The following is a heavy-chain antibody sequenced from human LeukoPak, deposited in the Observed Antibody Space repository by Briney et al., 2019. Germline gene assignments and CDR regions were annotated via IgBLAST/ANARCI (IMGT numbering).Heavy chain of an antibody. V-gene: IGHV3-23*01. J-gene: IGHJ4*02. CDR1: GFTFSSYG. Sequence: GGSLRLACAASGFTFSSYGMSWVRQAPGKGLEGVSAISGSGGSTYYADSVKGRFTISRDNSKNTLYLQMNSPRAEDTAVYYCASLRVAAAGYYFDYSGQGTLVTVSS. CDR2: ISGSGGST. CDR3: ASLRVAAAGYYFDY. D-gene: IGHD6-13*01.